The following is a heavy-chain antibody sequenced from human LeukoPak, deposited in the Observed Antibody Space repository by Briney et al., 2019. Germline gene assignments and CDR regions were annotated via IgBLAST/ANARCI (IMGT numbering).Heavy chain of an antibody. D-gene: IGHD3-22*01. CDR2: INPNSGGT. V-gene: IGHV1-2*02. Sequence: ASVKVSCKASGYTFTGYYMHWVRQAPGQGLEWMGWINPNSGGTNFAQKFQGRVTMTRDTSISTAYMELSRLRSDDTAVYYCARASYYYDSSGYPGYYFDYWGQGTLVTVSS. CDR3: ARASYYYDSSGYPGYYFDY. J-gene: IGHJ4*02. CDR1: GYTFTGYY.